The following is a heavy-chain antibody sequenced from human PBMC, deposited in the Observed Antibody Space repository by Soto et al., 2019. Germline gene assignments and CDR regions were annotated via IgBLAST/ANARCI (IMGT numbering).Heavy chain of an antibody. Sequence: SETLSLTCTFSGGSISSSSYYWGWIRQPPGKGLEWIGSIYYSGSTYYNPSLKSRVTISVDTSKNQFSLKLGSVTAADTAVYYCARQGAGYCSGGAWCYYYGMDVWGQGTKVTSP. CDR1: GGSISSSSYY. D-gene: IGHD2-15*01. CDR3: ARQGAGYCSGGAWCYYYGMDV. J-gene: IGHJ6*02. CDR2: IYYSGST. V-gene: IGHV4-39*01.